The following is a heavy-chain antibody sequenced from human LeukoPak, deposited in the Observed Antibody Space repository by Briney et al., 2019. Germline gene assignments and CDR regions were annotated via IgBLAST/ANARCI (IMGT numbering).Heavy chain of an antibody. CDR1: GFSFSSHW. J-gene: IGHJ6*04. CDR3: ARVSEGMDV. CDR2: INSAGSNI. V-gene: IGHV3-74*03. Sequence: PGGSLRLSCAASGFSFSSHWMHWVRQAPGKGLVWVSCINSAGSNIKYVDSVKGRFTISRDNAKNTLYLQMNSLRAEDTAVYYCARVSEGMDVWGKGTTVTVSS.